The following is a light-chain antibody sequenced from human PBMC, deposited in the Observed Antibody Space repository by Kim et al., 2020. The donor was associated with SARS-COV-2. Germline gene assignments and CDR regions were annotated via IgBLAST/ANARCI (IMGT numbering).Light chain of an antibody. Sequence: VSVSPGQKATSTCSGDKLGDKYASWYQQKPGQSPVLVIYQDDKRPSRIPERFSGSTSGNTATLTISGTQAMDEADYYCQAWDRSPVFGGGTQLTVL. CDR3: QAWDRSPV. J-gene: IGLJ2*01. CDR1: KLGDKY. V-gene: IGLV3-1*01. CDR2: QDD.